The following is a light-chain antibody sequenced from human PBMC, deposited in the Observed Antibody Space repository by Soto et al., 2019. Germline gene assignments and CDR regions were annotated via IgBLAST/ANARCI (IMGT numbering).Light chain of an antibody. CDR3: QQYGGSALYT. CDR2: AAS. CDR1: QNISSSS. V-gene: IGKV3-20*01. J-gene: IGKJ2*01. Sequence: EIVLTQSPGTLSLSPGERATLSCRASQNISSSSLAWYQQKPGQAPRLLIHAASSRATGIPDRFSGSGSGTDFNLTISRLEPEDFAVYYCQQYGGSALYTFGQGTKLEIK.